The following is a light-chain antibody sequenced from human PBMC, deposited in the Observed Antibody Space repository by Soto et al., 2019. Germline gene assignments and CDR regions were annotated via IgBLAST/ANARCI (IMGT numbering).Light chain of an antibody. CDR3: QQYDLYWT. CDR1: QSIDKK. J-gene: IGKJ1*01. CDR2: DVS. V-gene: IGKV1-5*01. Sequence: DIRLTQSPSTQSASIGDRVTITCRASQSIDKKLAWYQQTPGQAPKLLIFDVSTLQSGVPSRFSGSGSGTDFSLSIDSLQPDDVATYYCQQYDLYWTFGQGTMVEI.